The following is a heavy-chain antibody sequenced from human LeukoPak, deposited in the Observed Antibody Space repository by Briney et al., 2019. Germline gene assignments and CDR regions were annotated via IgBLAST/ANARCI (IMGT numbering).Heavy chain of an antibody. Sequence: SETLSLTCTVSGGSISSGGYYWSWIRQPPGKGLEWIGYIYHSGSTYYNPSLKSRVTISVDRSKNQFSLKLSSVTAADTAVYYCARAGPNDAFDIWGQGTMVTVSS. J-gene: IGHJ3*02. V-gene: IGHV4-30-2*01. CDR1: GGSISSGGYY. CDR2: IYHSGST. CDR3: ARAGPNDAFDI.